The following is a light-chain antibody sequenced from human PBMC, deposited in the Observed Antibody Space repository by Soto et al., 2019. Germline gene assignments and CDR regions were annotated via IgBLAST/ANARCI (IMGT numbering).Light chain of an antibody. V-gene: IGKV3-20*01. CDR2: GAS. Sequence: EIVLTQSPGTLSLSPGERATLSWRASQSVGSNYLAWYQQKPGQAPRLLIFGASNRATGIPDRFSGSGSGTDFTLTISRLEPEDFAVYYCQQYGSFFTFGPGTKVDIK. CDR3: QQYGSFFT. J-gene: IGKJ3*01. CDR1: QSVGSNY.